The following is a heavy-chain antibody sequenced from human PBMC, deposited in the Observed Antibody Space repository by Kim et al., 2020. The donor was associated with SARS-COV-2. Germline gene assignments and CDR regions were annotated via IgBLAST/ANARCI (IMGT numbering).Heavy chain of an antibody. D-gene: IGHD1-26*01. CDR1: GGTFSSYA. J-gene: IGHJ3*02. V-gene: IGHV1-69*13. CDR3: ARKVGATDDAFDI. Sequence: SVKVSCKASGGTFSSYAISWVRQAPGQGLEWMGGIIPIFGTANYAQKFQGRVTITADESTSTAYMELSSLRSEDTAVYYCARKVGATDDAFDIWGQGTMVTVSS. CDR2: IIPIFGTA.